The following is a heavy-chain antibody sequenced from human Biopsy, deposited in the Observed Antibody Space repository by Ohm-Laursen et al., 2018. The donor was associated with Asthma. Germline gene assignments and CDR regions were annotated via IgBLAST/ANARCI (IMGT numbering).Heavy chain of an antibody. J-gene: IGHJ6*02. D-gene: IGHD6-6*01. V-gene: IGHV3-33*01. CDR2: IWYDGRKK. CDR3: ARKIAARGGMGV. Sequence: SLRLSCAASGITFSTYGMHWVRQAPGKGLEWVSFIWYDGRKKTYADSVKGRFTISRDNSKNTLYLQMNSPRAEDTAVYYCARKIAARGGMGVWGQGTTVTVSS. CDR1: GITFSTYG.